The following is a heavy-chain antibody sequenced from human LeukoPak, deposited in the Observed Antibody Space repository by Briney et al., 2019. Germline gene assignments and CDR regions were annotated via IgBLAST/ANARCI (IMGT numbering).Heavy chain of an antibody. V-gene: IGHV4-34*01. CDR3: ARGGGMATIHHDAFDI. CDR2: INHSGST. J-gene: IGHJ3*02. D-gene: IGHD5-24*01. CDR1: GGSFSGYY. Sequence: PSETLSLTCAVYGGSFSGYYWSWIRQPPGKGLEWIGEINHSGSTNYNPSLKSRVTISVDTSKNQFSLKLSSVTAADTAVYYCARGGGMATIHHDAFDIWGQGTMVTVSS.